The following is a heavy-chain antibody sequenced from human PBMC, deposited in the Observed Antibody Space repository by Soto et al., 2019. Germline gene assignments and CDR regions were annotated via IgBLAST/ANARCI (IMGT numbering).Heavy chain of an antibody. V-gene: IGHV4-30-4*01. J-gene: IGHJ5*02. D-gene: IGHD2-21*01. CDR3: ARVVPEPYFGKINWFDP. CDR2: IYYSGST. CDR1: GGSISSGDYY. Sequence: QVQLQESGPGLVKPSQTLSLTCTVSGGSISSGDYYWSWIRQPPGQGLEWIGYIYYSGSTYYNPSLKSRVTISVDTSKNQFSLKLSSVTAADTAVYYCARVVPEPYFGKINWFDPWGQGTLVTVSS.